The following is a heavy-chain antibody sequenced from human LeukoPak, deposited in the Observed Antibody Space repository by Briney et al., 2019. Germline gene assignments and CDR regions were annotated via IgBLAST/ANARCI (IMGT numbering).Heavy chain of an antibody. CDR2: ITAGSTYI. CDR1: GFTFSPYS. D-gene: IGHD2-15*01. V-gene: IGHV3-21*01. CDR3: ARDGPGWSRDY. J-gene: IGHJ4*02. Sequence: GGSLRLSCSASGFTFSPYSMTWVRQAPGKGLEWLSTITAGSTYIYSADSLKGRLTVSRDDAKNSLYLQMNSLRAEDTAVYYCARDGPGWSRDYWGQGTLVTVSS.